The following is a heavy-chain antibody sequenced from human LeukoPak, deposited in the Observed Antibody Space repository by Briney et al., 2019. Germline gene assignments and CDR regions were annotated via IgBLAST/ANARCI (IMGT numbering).Heavy chain of an antibody. D-gene: IGHD6-19*01. J-gene: IGHJ4*02. V-gene: IGHV3-21*01. CDR2: ISGGSGYI. CDR1: GLSFSSYS. CDR3: ARQGGMQSFDY. Sequence: KTGGSLRLSCAASGLSFSSYSMNWVRQAPGKGLEWVAYISGGSGYIYYADSVKGRFTVSRDNAENSLYLQMNSLRAEDTAVYYCARQGGMQSFDYWGQGTLVTVSS.